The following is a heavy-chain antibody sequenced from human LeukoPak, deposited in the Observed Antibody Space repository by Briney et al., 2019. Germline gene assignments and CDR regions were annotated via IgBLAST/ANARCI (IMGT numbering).Heavy chain of an antibody. CDR3: ARELGQGWFDL. J-gene: IGHJ5*02. D-gene: IGHD3-10*01. CDR1: GGTFSSDA. V-gene: IGHV1-69*04. CDR2: TIPILNIV. Sequence: ASVKVSCKTSGGTFSSDAISWVRQAPGQGLEWMGRTIPILNIVNYAQKFQGRVTITADKSTSTVYMELKSLRSEDTAVYYCARELGQGWFDLWGQGTLVTVSS.